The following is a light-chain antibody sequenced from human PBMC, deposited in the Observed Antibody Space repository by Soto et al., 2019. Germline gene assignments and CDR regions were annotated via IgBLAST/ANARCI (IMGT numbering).Light chain of an antibody. CDR1: QTVNNNY. Sequence: ELVLTQSPGTLSLSPGERATLSCRASQTVNNNYLAWYQQIPGQAPRLLLSGASARATGAPHSFSGSGSGTDFTLTISRLEPEDFAVYYCQQYVSSPRTFGQGTKVDIK. J-gene: IGKJ1*01. CDR3: QQYVSSPRT. V-gene: IGKV3-20*01. CDR2: GAS.